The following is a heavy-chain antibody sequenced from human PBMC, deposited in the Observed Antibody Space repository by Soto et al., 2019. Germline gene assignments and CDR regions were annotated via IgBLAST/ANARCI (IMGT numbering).Heavy chain of an antibody. V-gene: IGHV4-39*01. D-gene: IGHD3-10*01. CDR1: GGSIISSSNY. CDR2: IYYSGIT. CDR3: ARRNTSYAYGSGGFDY. Sequence: QLQLQESGPGLVKPSETLSLTCTVSGGSIISSSNYWGWIRQPPGKGLEWIGSIYYSGITYYNPSPKRRVTISVDTSVHPFSLKLSSVTAADTAVYYCARRNTSYAYGSGGFDYWGQGTLVTVSS. J-gene: IGHJ4*02.